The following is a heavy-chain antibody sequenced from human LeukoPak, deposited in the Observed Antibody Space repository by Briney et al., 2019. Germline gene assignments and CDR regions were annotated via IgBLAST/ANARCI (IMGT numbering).Heavy chain of an antibody. V-gene: IGHV4-59*01. CDR1: GGSISSFC. Sequence: PSESLSLTCTVSGGSISSFCWSWIRQPPGKGLECIGFIYYGGTTKYNPSLKSRATISVDTSKNQFSLKLTSVTAADTAVYYCARGRYYYDSSGYYYDNWFDPWGQGTLVTVSS. J-gene: IGHJ5*02. D-gene: IGHD3-22*01. CDR3: ARGRYYYDSSGYYYDNWFDP. CDR2: IYYGGTT.